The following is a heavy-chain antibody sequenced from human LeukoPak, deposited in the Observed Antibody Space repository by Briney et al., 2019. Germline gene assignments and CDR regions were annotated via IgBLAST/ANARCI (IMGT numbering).Heavy chain of an antibody. Sequence: ASVKVSCKASGGTLSRYAIRWVRQAPGQGPEWMGGIIPIFGTTNYAQKFQGRVTITADESTSTTYMELSSLRSEDTAVYYCARIVGIASRGYFDYWGQGTLVTVSS. CDR1: GGTLSRYA. CDR3: ARIVGIASRGYFDY. CDR2: IIPIFGTT. V-gene: IGHV1-69*13. D-gene: IGHD3-10*01. J-gene: IGHJ4*02.